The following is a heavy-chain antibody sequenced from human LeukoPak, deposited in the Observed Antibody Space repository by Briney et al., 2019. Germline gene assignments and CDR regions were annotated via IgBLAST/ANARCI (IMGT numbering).Heavy chain of an antibody. D-gene: IGHD3-22*01. CDR1: GFTFSSYG. CDR2: IWYDGSNK. J-gene: IGHJ4*02. CDR3: ARNLYYYDSSGMGY. Sequence: PGGSLRLSCAASGFTFSSYGMHWVRQAPGKGLEWVAVIWYDGSNKYYADSVKGRFTISRDNSKNTLYLQMNSLRAEDKAVYYCARNLYYYDSSGMGYWGQGTLVTVSS. V-gene: IGHV3-33*01.